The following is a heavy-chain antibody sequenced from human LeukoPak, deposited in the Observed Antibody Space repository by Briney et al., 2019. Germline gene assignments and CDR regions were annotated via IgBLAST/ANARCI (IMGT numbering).Heavy chain of an antibody. CDR3: ARDSDSSGYHDY. J-gene: IGHJ4*02. Sequence: SETLSLTRTVSGGSISSSSSYWGRIRQPPGKGLEWIGSIYYSGSTYYNPSLKSRVTISVDTSKNQFSLKLSSVTAADTAVYYCARDSDSSGYHDYWGQGTLVTVSS. D-gene: IGHD3-22*01. CDR1: GGSISSSSSY. CDR2: IYYSGST. V-gene: IGHV4-39*07.